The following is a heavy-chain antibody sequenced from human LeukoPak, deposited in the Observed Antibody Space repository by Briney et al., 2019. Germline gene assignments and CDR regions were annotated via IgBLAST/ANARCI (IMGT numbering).Heavy chain of an antibody. CDR3: ARGTMATIRFDY. V-gene: IGHV3-21*01. CDR2: IDSTSGYI. J-gene: IGHJ4*02. Sequence: GGSLRLSCAASGFTFSSYTMNWVRQAPGKGLEWVSSIDSTSGYIYYADSVKGRFTISRDNAKNSLYPQMNSLRAEDTAVYYCARGTMATIRFDYWGQGTLVTVSS. D-gene: IGHD5-24*01. CDR1: GFTFSSYT.